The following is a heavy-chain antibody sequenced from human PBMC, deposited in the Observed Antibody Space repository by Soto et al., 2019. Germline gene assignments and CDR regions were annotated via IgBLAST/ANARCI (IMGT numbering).Heavy chain of an antibody. D-gene: IGHD5-12*01. CDR1: GYTFTRSG. J-gene: IGHJ6*02. CDR2: ISSYNGDT. Sequence: QVQLVQSGAEVKKPGASVKVSCKASGYTFTRSGISWVRQAPGQGPEWMGWISSYNGDTNYAQTFQGRGTMTTDTSTSTAYMELRSLRSDDTAVYYCAREGVAPYYYYGMDVWGQGTPVTVSS. V-gene: IGHV1-18*01. CDR3: AREGVAPYYYYGMDV.